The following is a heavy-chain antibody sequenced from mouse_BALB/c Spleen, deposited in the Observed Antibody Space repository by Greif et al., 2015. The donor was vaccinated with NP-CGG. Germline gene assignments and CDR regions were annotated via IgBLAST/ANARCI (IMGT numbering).Heavy chain of an antibody. D-gene: IGHD1-2*01. Sequence: EVHLVESGGGLVQPGGSLKPSCAASGFTFSSYTMSWVRQTPEKRLEWVAYISNGGGSTYYPDTVKGRFTISRDNAKNTRYLQMSSLKSVDTAMYYCARHYYGYYFDYWGQGTTLTVTS. CDR3: ARHYYGYYFDY. CDR2: ISNGGGST. CDR1: GFTFSSYT. J-gene: IGHJ2*01. V-gene: IGHV5-12-2*01.